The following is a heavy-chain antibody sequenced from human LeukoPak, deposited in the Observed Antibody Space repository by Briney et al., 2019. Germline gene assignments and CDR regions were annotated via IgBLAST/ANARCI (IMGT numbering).Heavy chain of an antibody. CDR1: GGSISSYY. D-gene: IGHD3-22*01. Sequence: SETLSLTCTVSGGSISSYYWSWIRQPPGKGLEWIGYIYYSGSTNYNPSLKSRVTISVDTSKNQFSLKLSSVTAADTAVYYCAKVAHYYDSSGYYRRDAFDIWGQGTMVTVSS. CDR2: IYYSGST. CDR3: AKVAHYYDSSGYYRRDAFDI. V-gene: IGHV4-59*01. J-gene: IGHJ3*02.